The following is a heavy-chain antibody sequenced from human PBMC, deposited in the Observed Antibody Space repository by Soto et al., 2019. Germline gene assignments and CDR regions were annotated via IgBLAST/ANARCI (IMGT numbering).Heavy chain of an antibody. Sequence: ASVKVSCKASGYTFTSYGISWVRQAPGQGLEWMGWISAYNGNTNYAQKLQGRVTMTTDTSTSTAYMELRSLRSDDTAVYYCARVGFGYSGYDLVFEIRYFDYWGQGTLVTVSS. CDR1: GYTFTSYG. V-gene: IGHV1-18*01. CDR2: ISAYNGNT. D-gene: IGHD5-12*01. CDR3: ARVGFGYSGYDLVFEIRYFDY. J-gene: IGHJ4*02.